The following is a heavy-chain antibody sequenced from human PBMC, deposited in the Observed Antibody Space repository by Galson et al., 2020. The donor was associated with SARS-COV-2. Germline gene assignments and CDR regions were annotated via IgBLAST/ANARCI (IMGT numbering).Heavy chain of an antibody. V-gene: IGHV1-24*01. CDR1: GYTLTELS. J-gene: IGHJ5*02. D-gene: IGHD6-19*01. Sequence: ASVKVSCKVSGYTLTELSMHWVRQAPGKGLEWMGGFDPEDGETIYAQKFQGRVTMTEDTSTDTAYMELSSLRSEDTAVYYYATGPAVAGTNWFDPWGQGTLVTASS. CDR2: FDPEDGET. CDR3: ATGPAVAGTNWFDP.